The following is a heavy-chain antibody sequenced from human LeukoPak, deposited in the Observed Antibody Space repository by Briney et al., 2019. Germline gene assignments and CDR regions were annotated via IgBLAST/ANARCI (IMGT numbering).Heavy chain of an antibody. Sequence: GESLKISCKGSGYRCTSYWIGWVRQMPGKGLEWRGISYPGDANTRYSPSFQGQVTISADKSISTAYLQWSSLKASDTAMYSCARPGYCTSTTCPLDYWGQGTLVTVSS. V-gene: IGHV5-51*01. CDR1: GYRCTSYW. CDR2: SYPGDANT. CDR3: ARPGYCTSTTCPLDY. D-gene: IGHD2-2*01. J-gene: IGHJ4*02.